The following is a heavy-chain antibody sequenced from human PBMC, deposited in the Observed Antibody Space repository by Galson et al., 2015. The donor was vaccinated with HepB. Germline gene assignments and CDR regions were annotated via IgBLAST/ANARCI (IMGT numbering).Heavy chain of an antibody. V-gene: IGHV3-15*07. CDR2: IKSKTDGGTT. CDR1: GFTFSNAW. Sequence: SLRLSCAASGFTFSNAWMNWVRQAPGKGLEWVGRIKSKTDGGTTDYAAPVKGRFTISRDDSKNTLYLQMNSLKTEDTAVYYCTTTGYSSGWGPNPSSWGQGTLVTVSS. CDR3: TTTGYSSGWGPNPSS. D-gene: IGHD6-19*01. J-gene: IGHJ4*02.